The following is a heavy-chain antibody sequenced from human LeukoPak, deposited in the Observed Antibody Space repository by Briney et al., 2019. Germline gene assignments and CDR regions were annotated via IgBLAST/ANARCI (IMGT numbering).Heavy chain of an antibody. V-gene: IGHV1-46*01. CDR3: ARDSADGGYYDY. Sequence: GASVEVSCKASGYTFTSYYMHWVRQAPGQGLEWMGIINPSGGSTSYAQKFQGRVTMTRDMSTSTVYMELSSLRSEDTAVYYCARDSADGGYYDYWGQGTLVTVSS. J-gene: IGHJ4*02. D-gene: IGHD3-22*01. CDR1: GYTFTSYY. CDR2: INPSGGST.